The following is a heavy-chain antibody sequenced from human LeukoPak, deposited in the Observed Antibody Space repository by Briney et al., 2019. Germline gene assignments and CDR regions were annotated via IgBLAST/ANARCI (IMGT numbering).Heavy chain of an antibody. V-gene: IGHV1-2*06. CDR3: ARDLSSTPNWELDF. D-gene: IGHD7-27*01. Sequence: GAAVKVSCKASGYTFIHYFIHWVRQAPGQGLEWMGRINSNSGGTEYAQKFQGRVTMTRDTSITTVYMEQSSLTSDDTAVYYCARDLSSTPNWELDFWGQGTLVTVSS. CDR1: GYTFIHYF. CDR2: INSNSGGT. J-gene: IGHJ4*02.